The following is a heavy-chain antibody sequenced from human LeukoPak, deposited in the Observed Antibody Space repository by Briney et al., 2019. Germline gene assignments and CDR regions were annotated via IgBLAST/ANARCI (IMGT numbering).Heavy chain of an antibody. J-gene: IGHJ4*02. CDR3: ASNSFDYYGSGSYSVDY. Sequence: SETLSLTCTVSGGSISSSSYYWGWIRQPPGNGLEWIGSIYYSGSTYYNPSLKSRVTISVDTSKNQFSLKLSSVTAADTAVYYCASNSFDYYGSGSYSVDYWGQGTLVTVSS. D-gene: IGHD3-10*01. CDR2: IYYSGST. V-gene: IGHV4-39*01. CDR1: GGSISSSSYY.